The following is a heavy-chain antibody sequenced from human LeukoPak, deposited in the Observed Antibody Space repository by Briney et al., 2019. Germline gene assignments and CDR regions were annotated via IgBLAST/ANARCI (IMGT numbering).Heavy chain of an antibody. CDR2: INPNSGGT. J-gene: IGHJ6*02. CDR3: ARVEYSSSSGYYYYGMDV. D-gene: IGHD6-6*01. Sequence: AASVKVSCKVSGYTLTELSMHWVRQAPGQGLEWMGWINPNSGGTNYAQKFQGRVTMTRDTSISTAYMELSRLRSDDTAVYYCARVEYSSSSGYYYYGMDVWGQGTTVTVSS. CDR1: GYTLTELS. V-gene: IGHV1-2*02.